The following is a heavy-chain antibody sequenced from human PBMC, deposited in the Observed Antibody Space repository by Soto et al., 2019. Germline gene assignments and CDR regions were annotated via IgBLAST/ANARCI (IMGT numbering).Heavy chain of an antibody. D-gene: IGHD4-17*01. V-gene: IGHV4-59*01. Sequence: SETLSLTCTVSGGSISGYYWSWIRQPPGKGLESIGYIYYSGSTNYNPSLKSRVTISVDTSKNQFSLKLSSMTAADTAVYYCARQGAYGDYYFDYWGHGTLVTVSS. CDR2: IYYSGST. CDR3: ARQGAYGDYYFDY. J-gene: IGHJ4*01. CDR1: GGSISGYY.